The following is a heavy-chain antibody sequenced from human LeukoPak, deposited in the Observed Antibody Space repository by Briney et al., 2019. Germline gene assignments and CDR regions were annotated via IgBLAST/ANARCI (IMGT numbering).Heavy chain of an antibody. V-gene: IGHV4-61*02. CDR1: GGSISSGNYY. CDR2: TYTSGST. J-gene: IGHJ3*02. Sequence: SETLSLTCTVSGGSISSGNYYWTWIRQPAGKGLEWIGRTYTSGSTNYNPSLKSRLTISVDTSKNQFSLKLSSVTAADTAVYYCARVDSITMIVVGSGAFDIWGQGTMVTVSS. CDR3: ARVDSITMIVVGSGAFDI. D-gene: IGHD3-22*01.